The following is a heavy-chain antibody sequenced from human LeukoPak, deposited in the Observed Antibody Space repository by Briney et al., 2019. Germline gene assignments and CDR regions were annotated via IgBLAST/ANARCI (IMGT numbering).Heavy chain of an antibody. CDR2: INHSGDT. CDR1: GGAFCGYY. V-gene: IGHV4-34*01. D-gene: IGHD4-11*01. Sequence: SETLSLTGAVYGGAFCGYYWSWIRQPPGKGLEWIGEINHSGDTKYNPSLKSRVSMSVDVSKDQFSLKLTSLTAADTAVYYCARGSRNYNNYEGADYWGQGTLVTVSS. CDR3: ARGSRNYNNYEGADY. J-gene: IGHJ4*02.